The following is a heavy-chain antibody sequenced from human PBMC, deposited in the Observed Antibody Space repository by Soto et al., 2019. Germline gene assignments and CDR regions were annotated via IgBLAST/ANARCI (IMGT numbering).Heavy chain of an antibody. Sequence: SETLSLTCAVSGGSISSGGYSWSWIRQPPGKGLEWIGYMYHSGSTYYNPSLKSRVTISIDRSKNQFSLKLSSVTAADTAVYYCRRIPDYWGQRMLVTASS. D-gene: IGHD2-2*01. CDR1: GGSISSGGYS. V-gene: IGHV4-30-2*01. J-gene: IGHJ4*02. CDR2: MYHSGST. CDR3: RRIPDY.